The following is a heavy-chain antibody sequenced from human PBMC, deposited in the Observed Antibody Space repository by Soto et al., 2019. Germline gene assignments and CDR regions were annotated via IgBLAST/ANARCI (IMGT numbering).Heavy chain of an antibody. CDR2: IYDSGTT. V-gene: IGHV4-59*01. CDR1: GGSISSFY. J-gene: IGHJ4*02. CDR3: ARDKYKRDIRFFDD. Sequence: SETLSLTCTVSGGSISSFYWSWIRQPPGKGLEWIGYIYDSGTTNYNPSLRSRVTTSADTSKNQFSLQLSSVTAADTAVYYCARDKYKRDIRFFDDWGQGALVTVSS. D-gene: IGHD5-12*01.